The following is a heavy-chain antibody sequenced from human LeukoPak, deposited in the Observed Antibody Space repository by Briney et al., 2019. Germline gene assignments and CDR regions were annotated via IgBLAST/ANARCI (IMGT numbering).Heavy chain of an antibody. CDR1: GYTFTSYN. J-gene: IGHJ4*02. D-gene: IGHD2/OR15-2a*01. CDR3: ARAGGCNSVYYLDY. CDR2: VNPHSGGT. Sequence: ASVKVSCKASGYTFTSYNINWVRQTPGPGLEGMGWVNPHSGGTSYVQKFQGRVTMYKSWSITTAYVELSTLVSDDSAIYYCARAGGCNSVYYLDYWGQGTLVTVSS. V-gene: IGHV1-2*02.